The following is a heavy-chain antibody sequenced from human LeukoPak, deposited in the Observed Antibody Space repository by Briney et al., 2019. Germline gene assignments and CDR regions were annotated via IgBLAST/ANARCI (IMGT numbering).Heavy chain of an antibody. CDR2: ISDSGGST. J-gene: IGHJ5*02. Sequence: GGSLRLSCAASGFTFTNYAMSWVRQAPGKGLEWVSGISDSGGSTYYADSVKGRFTISRDNSTNTLYLQMNTLRAEDTAVYYCAKDKPRNWFDPWGQGTLVTVSS. V-gene: IGHV3-23*01. CDR3: AKDKPRNWFDP. CDR1: GFTFTNYA.